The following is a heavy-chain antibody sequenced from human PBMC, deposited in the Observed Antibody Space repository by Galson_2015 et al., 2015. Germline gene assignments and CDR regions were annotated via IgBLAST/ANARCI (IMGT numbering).Heavy chain of an antibody. CDR2: INHSGST. V-gene: IGHV4-34*01. CDR3: ARMGPPQGYYYYGMDV. CDR1: GGSFSSYY. J-gene: IGHJ6*02. Sequence: SETLSLTCAVYGGSFSSYYWSWIRQPPGKGLEWIGEINHSGSTNYNPSLKSRVTISVDTSKNQFSLKLSSVTAADTAVYYCARMGPPQGYYYYGMDVWGQGPTAPAPS.